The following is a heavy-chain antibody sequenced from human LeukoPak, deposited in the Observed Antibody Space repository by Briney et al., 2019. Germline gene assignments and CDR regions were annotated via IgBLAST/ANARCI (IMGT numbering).Heavy chain of an antibody. D-gene: IGHD3-10*01. CDR1: GGSISSYY. V-gene: IGHV4-4*07. CDR3: ASRTGSGSYYFDY. CDR2: IYSSGST. Sequence: PSETLSLTCTLSGGSISSYYWSWIRPPAGKGLEWIGRIYSSGSTNYNPSLKRRVTMSVDTSKNQFSLKLTSVTAADTAVYYCASRTGSGSYYFDYRGKGTLVTVSS. J-gene: IGHJ4*02.